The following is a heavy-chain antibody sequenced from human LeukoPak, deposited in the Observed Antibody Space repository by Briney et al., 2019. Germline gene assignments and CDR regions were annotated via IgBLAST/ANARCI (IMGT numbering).Heavy chain of an antibody. J-gene: IGHJ4*02. D-gene: IGHD6-19*01. CDR3: ARDPRLIAVAGTLDY. CDR2: INPSGGST. V-gene: IGHV1-46*01. Sequence: ASVKVSCKASGYTFTSYYMHWVRQAPGQGLEWMGIINPSGGSTSYAQKFQGRVTMTRDTSTSTVYMELSSLRSEDTAVYYCARDPRLIAVAGTLDYWGQGTLVTVSS. CDR1: GYTFTSYY.